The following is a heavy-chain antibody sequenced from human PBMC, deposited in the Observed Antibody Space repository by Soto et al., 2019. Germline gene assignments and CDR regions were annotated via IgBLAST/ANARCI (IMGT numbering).Heavy chain of an antibody. Sequence: PGGSLRLSCVASGFIFNSYGFHWVRQAPGRGLEWVAAISYDGNDKNYADSVKGRFTISRDNSNNTLFLQMDSLKPEDTALYYCARDAEYSSVFDYWGQGSLVTAPQ. J-gene: IGHJ4*02. CDR2: ISYDGNDK. CDR3: ARDAEYSSVFDY. V-gene: IGHV3-30-3*01. CDR1: GFIFNSYG. D-gene: IGHD6-6*01.